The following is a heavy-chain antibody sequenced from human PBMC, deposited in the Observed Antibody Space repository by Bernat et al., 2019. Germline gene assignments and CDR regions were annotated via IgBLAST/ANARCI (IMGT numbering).Heavy chain of an antibody. J-gene: IGHJ5*02. CDR3: ARHVSIAVAGNWFDP. V-gene: IGHV4-59*08. CDR2: IYYSGST. Sequence: QVQLQESGPGLVKPLETLSLTCTVSGGSISSYYWSWIRQPPGKGLEWIGYIYYSGSTNYNPSLKSRVTISVDTSKNQFSLKLSSVTAADTAVYYCARHVSIAVAGNWFDPWGQGTLVTVSS. D-gene: IGHD6-19*01. CDR1: GGSISSYY.